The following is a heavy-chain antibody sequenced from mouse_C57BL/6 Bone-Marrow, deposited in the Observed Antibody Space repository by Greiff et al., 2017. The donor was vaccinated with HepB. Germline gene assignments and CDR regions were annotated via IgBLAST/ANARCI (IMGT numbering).Heavy chain of an antibody. J-gene: IGHJ2*01. CDR3: ARSTTLFDY. CDR1: GYTFTSYW. CDR2: IYPGSGST. V-gene: IGHV1-55*01. Sequence: VQLQQPGAELVKPGASVQMSCKASGYTFTSYWLTWVKQRPGQGLEWIGDIYPGSGSTNYNEKFKSKATLTVDTSSSTAYMQLSSLTSEYSAVYYCARSTTLFDYWGQGTTLTVSS. D-gene: IGHD5-5*01.